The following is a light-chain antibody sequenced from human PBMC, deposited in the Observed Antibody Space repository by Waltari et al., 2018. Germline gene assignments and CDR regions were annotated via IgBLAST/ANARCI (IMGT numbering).Light chain of an antibody. CDR3: QQHGTLPAT. Sequence: EIVLTQSPGTASLSPGERVTLSCRASQRVGSSSLAWYQQKPGQAPRLVIYRASRRATGIPDRFSGSGSGTDCSLTISRLEPEDFAVYYCQQHGTLPATFGQGTKVEIK. J-gene: IGKJ1*01. V-gene: IGKV3-20*01. CDR1: QRVGSSS. CDR2: RAS.